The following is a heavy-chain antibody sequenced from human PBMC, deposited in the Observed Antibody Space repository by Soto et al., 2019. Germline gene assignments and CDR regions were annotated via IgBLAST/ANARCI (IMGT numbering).Heavy chain of an antibody. CDR1: GYSFTSYW. D-gene: IGHD6-13*01. J-gene: IGHJ6*02. CDR3: ARPRGSSWDYYYYGMDV. V-gene: IGHV5-51*01. Sequence: LGESLKISCKGSGYSFTSYWIGWVRQMPGKGLEWMGIIYPGDSDTRYSPSFQGQVTISADKSISTAYLQWSSLKASDTAMYYCARPRGSSWDYYYYGMDVWGQGTTVTVSS. CDR2: IYPGDSDT.